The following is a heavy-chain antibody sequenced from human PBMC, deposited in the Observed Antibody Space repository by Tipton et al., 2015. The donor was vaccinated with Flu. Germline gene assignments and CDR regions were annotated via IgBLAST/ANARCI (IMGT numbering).Heavy chain of an antibody. CDR1: GHTFTSYY. J-gene: IGHJ4*02. CDR3: ARDISRQGDY. Sequence: QLVQSGAEVRKPGASVKVSCKASGHTFTSYYIHWVRQAPGQGLEWMGVINPSDGSTTSAQKFQGRVTMTWDTSTSTVFMELSSLKSEDTAMYYCARDISRQGDYWGQGTLVSVSS. CDR2: INPSDGST. V-gene: IGHV1-46*01.